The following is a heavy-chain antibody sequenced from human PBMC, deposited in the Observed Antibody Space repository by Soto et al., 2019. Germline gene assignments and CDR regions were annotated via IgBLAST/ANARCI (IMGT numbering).Heavy chain of an antibody. J-gene: IGHJ3*02. Sequence: QVQLVQSGAEVKKPGSSVKVSCKASGGTFSSYAISWVRQAPGQGLEWMGGIIPIFGTANYAQKFQGRVTVTAEEATSTAYMELGRLRLEDKAVDFCARECRDLYGRRGYYNDAFDIWGQGTKVTVSS. D-gene: IGHD3-22*01. CDR1: GGTFSSYA. V-gene: IGHV1-69*01. CDR3: ARECRDLYGRRGYYNDAFDI. CDR2: IIPIFGTA.